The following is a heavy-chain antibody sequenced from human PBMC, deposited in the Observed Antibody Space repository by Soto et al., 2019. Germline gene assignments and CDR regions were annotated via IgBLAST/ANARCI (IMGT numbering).Heavy chain of an antibody. CDR2: ISSNGGST. V-gene: IGHV3-64*01. D-gene: IGHD3-3*02. CDR1: GFTFSSYA. Sequence: EVQLVESGGGLVQPGGSLRLSCAASGFTFSSYAMHWVRQAPGKGLEYVSVISSNGGSTYYANSVKGRFTISRDNYKNTLYLQMGSLRAEDTAVYYCARDEAGSSMDWYFDLWGRGTLVTVSS. CDR3: ARDEAGSSMDWYFDL. J-gene: IGHJ2*01.